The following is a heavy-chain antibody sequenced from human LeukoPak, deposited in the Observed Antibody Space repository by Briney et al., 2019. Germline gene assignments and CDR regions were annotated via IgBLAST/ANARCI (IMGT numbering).Heavy chain of an antibody. Sequence: ASVKVSCKASGYTFTSYGISWVRQAPGRGLEWMGWISAYNGNTNYAQKLQGRVTMTTDTSTSTAYMELRSLRSDDTAVYYCARMSNYYDSSGEDWFDPWGQGTLVTVSS. D-gene: IGHD3-22*01. CDR3: ARMSNYYDSSGEDWFDP. CDR1: GYTFTSYG. V-gene: IGHV1-18*01. J-gene: IGHJ5*02. CDR2: ISAYNGNT.